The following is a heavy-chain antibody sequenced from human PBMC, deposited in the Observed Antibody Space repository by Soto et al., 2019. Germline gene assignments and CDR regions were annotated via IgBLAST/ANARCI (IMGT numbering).Heavy chain of an antibody. CDR1: GYGFTTYG. CDR3: ARGRYGDY. V-gene: IGHV1-18*01. CDR2: ISAHNGNT. D-gene: IGHD1-1*01. J-gene: IGHJ4*02. Sequence: QVHLVQSGAEVKKPGASVKVSCKGSGYGFTTYGITWVRQAPGQGLEWMAWISAHNGNTNHAQKLQGRVTVTRDTTTSTAYGELRSLRSDDTGVYYCARGRYGDYWGQGALVTVSS.